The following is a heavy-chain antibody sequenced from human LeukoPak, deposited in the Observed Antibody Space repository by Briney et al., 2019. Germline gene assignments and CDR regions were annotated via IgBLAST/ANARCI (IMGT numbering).Heavy chain of an antibody. V-gene: IGHV4-34*01. CDR3: ARRYYYNLGSFPFDF. CDR1: GGPFSGYF. D-gene: IGHD3-10*01. CDR2: IHNSGTT. J-gene: IGHJ4*02. Sequence: SEPLSLTCAVSGGPFSGYFWRWIRQPPGKGLEWIGEIHNSGTTNYNPSLNSRVTISEDTSKNQIYLNLRSVTAADTAVYYCARRYYYNLGSFPFDFWGQGTLVTVSS.